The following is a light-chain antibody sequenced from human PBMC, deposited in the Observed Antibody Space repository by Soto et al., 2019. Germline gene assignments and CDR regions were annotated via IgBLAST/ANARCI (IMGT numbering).Light chain of an antibody. V-gene: IGKV3-20*01. CDR3: QHYGDSSWT. CDR2: GTS. CDR1: HSVSTTL. J-gene: IGKJ1*01. Sequence: EIVLTQSPGALSLSPGERATLSCRADHSVSTTLLTWFQQKPGQAPRLLIFGTSNRAPGIPDRFSGSGSGTDFSLTISRLEPDDFAVYYCQHYGDSSWTFGQGTKVEIK.